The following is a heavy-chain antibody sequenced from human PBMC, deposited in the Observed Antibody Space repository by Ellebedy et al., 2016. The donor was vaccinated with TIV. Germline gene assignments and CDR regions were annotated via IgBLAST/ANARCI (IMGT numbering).Heavy chain of an antibody. CDR2: IIPILGIA. CDR3: ARGGYDSSGYGDY. CDR1: GGTFSSYA. J-gene: IGHJ4*02. V-gene: IGHV1-69*04. Sequence: SVKVSXXASGGTFSSYAISWVRQAPGQGLEWMGRIIPILGIANYAQKFQGRVTITADKSTSTAYMELSSLRSEDTAVYYCARGGYDSSGYGDYWGQGTLVTVSS. D-gene: IGHD3-22*01.